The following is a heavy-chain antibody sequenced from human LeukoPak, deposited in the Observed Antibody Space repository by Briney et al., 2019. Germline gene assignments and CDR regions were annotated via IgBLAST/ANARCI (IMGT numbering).Heavy chain of an antibody. CDR2: IYWNDDK. CDR1: GFSLSTSGVG. CDR3: ARILAVQQHSRGYYFDY. J-gene: IGHJ4*02. V-gene: IGHV2-5*01. Sequence: ESGPTLVKPTQTLTLTCTFSGFSLSTSGVGVGWIRQPPGKALEWLALIYWNDDKRYSPSLKSRLTITKDTSKNQVVLTMTNMDPVDTATYYCARILAVQQHSRGYYFDYWGQGTLVTVSS. D-gene: IGHD6-13*01.